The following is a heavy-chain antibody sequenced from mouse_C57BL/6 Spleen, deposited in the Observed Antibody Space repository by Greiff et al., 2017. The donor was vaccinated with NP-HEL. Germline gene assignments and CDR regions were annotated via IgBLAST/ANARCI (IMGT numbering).Heavy chain of an antibody. Sequence: VKLQESGPELVKPGASVKISCKASGYAFSSSWMNWVKQRPGKGLEWIGRIYPGDGDTNYNGKFKGKATLTADKSSSTAYMQLSSLTSEDSAVYFCAREGLGYAMDYWGQGTSVTVSS. J-gene: IGHJ4*01. V-gene: IGHV1-82*01. CDR2: IYPGDGDT. D-gene: IGHD2-4*01. CDR1: GYAFSSSW. CDR3: AREGLGYAMDY.